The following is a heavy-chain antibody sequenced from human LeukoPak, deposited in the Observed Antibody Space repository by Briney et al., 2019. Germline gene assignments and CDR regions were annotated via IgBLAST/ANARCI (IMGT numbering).Heavy chain of an antibody. V-gene: IGHV3-20*04. Sequence: GGSLRLSCAASGFTSDDYGMSWVRQAPGKGLEWVSGINWNGGSTGYADSVKGRFTISRDNAKNSLYLQMNSLRAEDTALYYCARHVPKYYYDSSGSSFFGYWGQGTLVTVSS. J-gene: IGHJ4*02. CDR3: ARHVPKYYYDSSGSSFFGY. D-gene: IGHD3-22*01. CDR2: INWNGGST. CDR1: GFTSDDYG.